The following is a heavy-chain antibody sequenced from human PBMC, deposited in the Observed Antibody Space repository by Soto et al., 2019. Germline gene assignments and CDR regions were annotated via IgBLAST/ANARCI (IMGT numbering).Heavy chain of an antibody. CDR2: ISAYNGNT. D-gene: IGHD5-18*01. CDR1: GYTXSSYG. V-gene: IGHV1-18*01. CDR3: ARVGRRAGYSYGYRYYYYGMDV. Sequence: SXKVSFKASGYTXSSYGSGWVRQAPGQGLEWIGWISAYNGNTNYAQKLQGRVTMTTDTYTSTAYMELRSLRSDDTAVYYCARVGRRAGYSYGYRYYYYGMDVWGQGTTGTVSS. J-gene: IGHJ6*02.